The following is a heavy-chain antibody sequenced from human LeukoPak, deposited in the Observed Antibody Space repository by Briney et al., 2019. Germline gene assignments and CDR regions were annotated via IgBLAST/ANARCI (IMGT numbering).Heavy chain of an antibody. Sequence: SETLSLTCTVSGVSISTNNYSWGWIRQPPGMGLEWIGSIYYTGRTYYNPSLKSRVTISVDTSKNQFSLKLSSVTAADTAVYYCTRSFRDSPVDPWGQGTLVTVSS. D-gene: IGHD1-14*01. CDR3: TRSFRDSPVDP. CDR1: GVSISTNNYS. CDR2: IYYTGRT. J-gene: IGHJ5*02. V-gene: IGHV4-39*01.